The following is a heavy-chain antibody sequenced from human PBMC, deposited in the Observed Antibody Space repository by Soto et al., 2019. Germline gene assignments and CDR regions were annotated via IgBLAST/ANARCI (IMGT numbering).Heavy chain of an antibody. D-gene: IGHD5-12*01. CDR2: IKKDGSER. CDR1: GLTLSSYW. V-gene: IGHV3-7*03. Sequence: EVDLVESGGDLVQPGGSPRLSCEASGLTLSSYWMNWVRQAPGKGLEWVAIIKKDGSERHYVDSVKGRFTISRDNARNSLYLHMSDPRAEDTAVYYCAAGIGYLFDYWGRGTLVTVSS. J-gene: IGHJ4*02. CDR3: AAGIGYLFDY.